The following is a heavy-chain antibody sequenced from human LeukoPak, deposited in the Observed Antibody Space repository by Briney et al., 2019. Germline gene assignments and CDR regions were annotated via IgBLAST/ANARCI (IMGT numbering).Heavy chain of an antibody. Sequence: ASVKVSCKASGNTFTSFHIHWVRQAPGQGLEYMGIIKVYGDTTIYAQRFQGRITMTRDTSTSTVYMELSSLNSEDTAVYYCARKGYSSSWYLPTHYYYYGMDVWGQGTTVTVSS. CDR2: IKVYGDTT. CDR3: ARKGYSSSWYLPTHYYYYGMDV. CDR1: GNTFTSFH. D-gene: IGHD6-13*01. V-gene: IGHV1-46*01. J-gene: IGHJ6*02.